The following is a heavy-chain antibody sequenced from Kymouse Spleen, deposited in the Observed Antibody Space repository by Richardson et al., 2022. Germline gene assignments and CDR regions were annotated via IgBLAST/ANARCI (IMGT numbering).Heavy chain of an antibody. CDR3: AREGGYSGYEYYYYYGMDV. CDR1: GGSFSGYY. J-gene: IGHJ6*02. V-gene: IGHV4-34*01. CDR2: INHSGST. Sequence: QVQLQQWGAGLLKPSETLSLTCAVYGGSFSGYYWSWIRQPPGKGLEWIGEINHSGSTNYNPSLKSRVTISVDTSKNQFSLKLSSVTAADTAVYYCAREGGYSGYEYYYYYGMDVWGQGTTVTVSS. D-gene: IGHD5-12*01.